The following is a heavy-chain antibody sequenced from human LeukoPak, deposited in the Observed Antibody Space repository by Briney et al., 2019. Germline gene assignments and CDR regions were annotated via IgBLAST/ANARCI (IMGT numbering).Heavy chain of an antibody. CDR2: IYYSGST. CDR1: GGSISSYY. V-gene: IGHV4-59*01. J-gene: IGHJ5*02. Sequence: PSQTLSLTCAVSGGSISSYYWSWIRQPPGKGLEWIGYIYYSGSTNYNPSLKSRVTISVDTSKNQFTLKLSSVTAADTAVYYCARDYGDFLFDPWGQGTLVTVSS. D-gene: IGHD4-17*01. CDR3: ARDYGDFLFDP.